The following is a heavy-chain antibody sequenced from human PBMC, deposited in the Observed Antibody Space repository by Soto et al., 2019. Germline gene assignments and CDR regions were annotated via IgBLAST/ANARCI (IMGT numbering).Heavy chain of an antibody. Sequence: SETLPLTCAVYGRSFSGYYWSWIRQPPGKGLEWIGEINHSGSTNYNPSLKSRVTISVDTSKNQFSLKLSSVTAAGTAVYYCARESLRYDILTGYHGSPPDAFDIWGQGTMVTVSS. V-gene: IGHV4-34*01. J-gene: IGHJ3*02. CDR1: GRSFSGYY. D-gene: IGHD3-9*01. CDR3: ARESLRYDILTGYHGSPPDAFDI. CDR2: INHSGST.